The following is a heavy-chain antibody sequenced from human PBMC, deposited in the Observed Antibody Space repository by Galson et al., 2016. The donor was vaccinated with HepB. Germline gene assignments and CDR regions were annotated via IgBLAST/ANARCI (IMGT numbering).Heavy chain of an antibody. D-gene: IGHD4-17*01. CDR2: IFYSGSA. CDR3: ARLAVTTRGFYYYYMDV. CDR1: GDSIITDNYS. Sequence: TLSLTCTVSGDSIITDNYSWGWIRQHPGKGLEWIGYIFYSGSAYYNSSLKSRVTISVDTSKNHFSLKLTSVTAADTAVYYCARLAVTTRGFYYYYMDVWGKGTTVTVSS. V-gene: IGHV4-31*03. J-gene: IGHJ6*03.